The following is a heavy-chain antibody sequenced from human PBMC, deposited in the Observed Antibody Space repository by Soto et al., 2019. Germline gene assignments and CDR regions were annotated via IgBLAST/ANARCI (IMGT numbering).Heavy chain of an antibody. CDR3: ATDLNSGSYFDY. J-gene: IGHJ4*02. D-gene: IGHD1-26*01. CDR2: FDPEDGET. V-gene: IGHV1-24*01. CDR1: GYTLTELS. Sequence: ASVKVSCKVSGYTLTELSMHWVRQAPGKGLAWMGGFDPEDGETIYAQKFQGRVTMTEDTSTDTAYMELSSLRSEDTAVYYCATDLNSGSYFDYWGQGTLVTVSS.